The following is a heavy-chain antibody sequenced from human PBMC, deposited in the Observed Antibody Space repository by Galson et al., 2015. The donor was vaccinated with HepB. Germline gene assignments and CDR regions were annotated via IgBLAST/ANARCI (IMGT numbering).Heavy chain of an antibody. CDR3: ARDLPDITDIAAASTDY. D-gene: IGHD6-13*01. CDR1: GYTFTSYA. Sequence: SVKVSCRASGYTFTSYAMHWVRQAPGQRLEWMGWINAGNGNTKYSQKFQGRVTITRDTSASTAYMELSSLRSEDTAVYYCARDLPDITDIAAASTDYWGQGTLVTVSS. CDR2: INAGNGNT. V-gene: IGHV1-3*01. J-gene: IGHJ4*02.